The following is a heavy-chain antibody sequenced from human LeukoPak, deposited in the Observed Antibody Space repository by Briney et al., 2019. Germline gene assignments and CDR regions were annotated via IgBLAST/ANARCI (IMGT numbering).Heavy chain of an antibody. V-gene: IGHV3-23*01. CDR2: ISGSGDST. Sequence: PGGSLRLSCAASGFTFSTYAMSWVRQAPGKGLEWVSRISGSGDSTYYADSVKGWFTISRDNSKNTLYLQMNSPRAEDTAIYYCAKAAIEQWLVKVDHFDYWGQGTLVTVSS. D-gene: IGHD6-19*01. CDR3: AKAAIEQWLVKVDHFDY. CDR1: GFTFSTYA. J-gene: IGHJ4*02.